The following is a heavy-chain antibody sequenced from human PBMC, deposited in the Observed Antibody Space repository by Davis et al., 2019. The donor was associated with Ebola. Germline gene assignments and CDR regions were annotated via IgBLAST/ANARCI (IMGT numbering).Heavy chain of an antibody. CDR2: ISGSGGST. J-gene: IGHJ2*01. D-gene: IGHD1-26*01. CDR3: AKGGGRYGNWYFDL. CDR1: GITFSSHA. V-gene: IGHV3-23*01. Sequence: GESLKISCAASGITFSSHAMSWVRQASGKGLEWVSAISGSGGSTYYADSVKGRFTISRDNSKNTLYLQMNSLRAEDTAVYYCAKGGGRYGNWYFDLWGRGTLVTVSS.